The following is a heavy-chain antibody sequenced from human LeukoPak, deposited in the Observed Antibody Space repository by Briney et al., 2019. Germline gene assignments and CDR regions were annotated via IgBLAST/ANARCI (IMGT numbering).Heavy chain of an antibody. D-gene: IGHD1-1*01. V-gene: IGHV4-39*07. CDR3: ARAPRSANDYMDV. Sequence: TSETLSLTCTVSGGSISSSSYYWGWIRQPPGKGLEWIGSIYYSGSTYYNPSLKSRVTISVDTSKNQFSLKLSSVTAADTAVYYCARAPRSANDYMDVWGKGTTVTVSS. CDR1: GGSISSSSYY. CDR2: IYYSGST. J-gene: IGHJ6*03.